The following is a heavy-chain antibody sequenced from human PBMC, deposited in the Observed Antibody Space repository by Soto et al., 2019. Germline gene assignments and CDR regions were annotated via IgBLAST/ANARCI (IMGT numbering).Heavy chain of an antibody. CDR2: IIPRFGTT. Sequence: QVQLVQSGAEVKKPGSSVWVSCKASGDSFSKYTVNWVRQAPRQGLEWMGGIIPRFGTTNYAPTLQDRVTITADQSMNTVYMELSSLRSEDTALYYCARGRGLYNSGRSQLDSWGQGTLVTVSS. CDR3: ARGRGLYNSGRSQLDS. D-gene: IGHD1-1*01. J-gene: IGHJ4*02. V-gene: IGHV1-69*01. CDR1: GDSFSKYT.